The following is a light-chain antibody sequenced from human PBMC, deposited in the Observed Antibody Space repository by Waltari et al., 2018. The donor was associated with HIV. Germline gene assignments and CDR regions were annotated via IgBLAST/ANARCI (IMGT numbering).Light chain of an antibody. CDR1: SSDLGGYNY. J-gene: IGLJ3*02. Sequence: QSALTQPASVSGSPGQSITISCTGTSSDLGGYNYVSWYQQHPGKAPKLMIYDVSKRPSGVSNRFSGSKSGNTASLTISGLQAGDEADYYCSSYTSSSTWVFGGGTKLTVL. CDR3: SSYTSSSTWV. CDR2: DVS. V-gene: IGLV2-14*01.